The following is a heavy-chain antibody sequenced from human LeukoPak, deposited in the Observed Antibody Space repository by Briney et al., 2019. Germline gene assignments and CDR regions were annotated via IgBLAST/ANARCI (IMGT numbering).Heavy chain of an antibody. V-gene: IGHV1-2*02. J-gene: IGHJ4*02. CDR1: GYTFTGYY. D-gene: IGHD1-26*01. CDR3: ARVSFGSYPYYFDY. Sequence: ASVKVSCKASGYTFTGYYMHWVRQAPGQGLEWMGWINPNSGGTNYAQKFQGRVTMTRDTSISTAYMELSRLRSDDTAVYYCARVSFGSYPYYFDYWGRGTLVTVSS. CDR2: INPNSGGT.